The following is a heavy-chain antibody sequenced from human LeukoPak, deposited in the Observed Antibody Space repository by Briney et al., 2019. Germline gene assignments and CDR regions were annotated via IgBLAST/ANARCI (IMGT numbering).Heavy chain of an antibody. J-gene: IGHJ4*02. CDR3: ASSPGSSSWRSTIDY. CDR1: GGTFSSYT. CDR2: IIPILGIA. V-gene: IGHV1-69*02. Sequence: SVKVSCKASGGTFSSYTISWVRQAPGQGLEWMGRIIPILGIANYAQKFQGRVTTTADKSTSTAYMELSSLRSEDTAVYYCASSPGSSSWRSTIDYWGQGTLVTVSS. D-gene: IGHD6-13*01.